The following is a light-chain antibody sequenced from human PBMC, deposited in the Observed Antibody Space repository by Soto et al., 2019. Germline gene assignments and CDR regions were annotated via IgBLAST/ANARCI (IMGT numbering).Light chain of an antibody. V-gene: IGKV1-9*01. CDR2: VAS. CDR1: QHMSYY. Sequence: IPLTQSPSSLSASVGDRVTITCPASQHMSYYLVWYQQKPGTAPKLLIYVASTLQSGVPSMFSGSGSGTDFTLTISSLQPEDFATYYCQQFNTSPFTFGPGTKVDIK. J-gene: IGKJ3*01. CDR3: QQFNTSPFT.